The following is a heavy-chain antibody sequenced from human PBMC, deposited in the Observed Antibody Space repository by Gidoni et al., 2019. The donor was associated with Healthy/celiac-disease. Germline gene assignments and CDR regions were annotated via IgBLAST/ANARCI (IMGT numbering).Heavy chain of an antibody. CDR1: GYTFTSYY. CDR3: ARDPLYYYDSSGYLDY. J-gene: IGHJ4*02. Sequence: QVQLVQSGAEVKKPGASVKVSCKASGYTFTSYYMHWVRQAPGQGLEWMGIINPSGGSTSYAQKFQGRVTMTRDTSTSTVYMELSSLRSEDTAVYYCARDPLYYYDSSGYLDYWGQGTLVTVSS. D-gene: IGHD3-22*01. CDR2: INPSGGST. V-gene: IGHV1-46*01.